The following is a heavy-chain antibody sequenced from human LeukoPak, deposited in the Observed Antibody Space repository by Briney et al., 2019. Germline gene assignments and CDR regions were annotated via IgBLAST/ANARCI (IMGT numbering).Heavy chain of an antibody. CDR2: IKQDGSEK. CDR3: ARDKGGGYDYYYYYMDV. V-gene: IGHV3-7*01. Sequence: PGGSLRLSCAASGFTFSSYWMSWVRQAPGKGLEWVANIKQDGSEKYYVDSVKGRFTISRGNAKNSLYLQMNSLRAEDTAVYYCARDKGGGYDYYYYYMDVWGKGTTVTISS. D-gene: IGHD5-12*01. J-gene: IGHJ6*03. CDR1: GFTFSSYW.